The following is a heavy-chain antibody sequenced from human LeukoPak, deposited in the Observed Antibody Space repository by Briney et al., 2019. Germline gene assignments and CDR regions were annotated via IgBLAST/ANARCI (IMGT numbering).Heavy chain of an antibody. V-gene: IGHV1-2*02. CDR2: INPNSGGT. J-gene: IGHJ3*02. CDR3: APYLEPHDAFDI. D-gene: IGHD1-20*01. CDR1: RYTFTGYY. Sequence: ASVKVSCKASRYTFTGYYMHWVRQAPGQGLEWMGWINPNSGGTNYAQKFQGRVTMTRDTSISTAYMELSRLRSDDTAVYYCAPYLEPHDAFDIWGQGTMVTVSS.